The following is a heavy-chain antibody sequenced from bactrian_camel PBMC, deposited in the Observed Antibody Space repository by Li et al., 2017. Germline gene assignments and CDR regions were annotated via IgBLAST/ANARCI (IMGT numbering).Heavy chain of an antibody. J-gene: IGHJ6*01. CDR3: VRRTDGGSWFTDFGY. CDR1: GFNFGSYD. Sequence: HVQLVESGGDLVQPGGSLKLSCATYGFNFGSYDLTWVRQTPGKGLEWLSSINSDSSTTLYADSVKGPFTISRDNAKNTVYLQMNSLKPEDTAVYYCVRRTDGGSWFTDFGYWGQGTQVTVS. D-gene: IGHD6*01. V-gene: IGHV3-2*01. CDR2: INSDSSTT.